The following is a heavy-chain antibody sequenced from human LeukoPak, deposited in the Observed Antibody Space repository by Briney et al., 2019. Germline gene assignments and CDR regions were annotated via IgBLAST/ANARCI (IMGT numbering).Heavy chain of an antibody. CDR1: GFTFSSYD. CDR3: ARGSQQLVRAFDY. V-gene: IGHV3-13*01. Sequence: GGSLRLSCVASGFTFSSYDMHWVRQATGKGLEWVSAIGTAGDTYYPGSVKGRFTISRDNAKNSLYLQMNSLRAEDTAVYYCARGSQQLVRAFDYWGQGTLVTVSS. CDR2: IGTAGDT. J-gene: IGHJ4*02. D-gene: IGHD6-13*01.